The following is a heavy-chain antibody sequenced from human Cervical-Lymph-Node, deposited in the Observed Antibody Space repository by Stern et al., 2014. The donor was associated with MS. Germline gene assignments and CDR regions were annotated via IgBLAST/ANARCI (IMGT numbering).Heavy chain of an antibody. D-gene: IGHD3-22*01. J-gene: IGHJ4*02. V-gene: IGHV2-5*02. CDR1: GFSLSTSGVG. CDR2: IYWDDDK. Sequence: QVTLRESGPTLVKPTQTLTLTCTFSGFSLSTSGVGVAWIRQPPGKALESLALIYWDDDKRYSPSLKTRLTITKAYSQNQVVLTMTNMAPVATATYYCARLYYYDSSGYSRCLDYWGLGTLVTVSS. CDR3: ARLYYYDSSGYSRCLDY.